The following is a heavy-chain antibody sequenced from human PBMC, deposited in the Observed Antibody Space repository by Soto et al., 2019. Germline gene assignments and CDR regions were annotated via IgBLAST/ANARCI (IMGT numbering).Heavy chain of an antibody. D-gene: IGHD2-21*02. CDR3: ARGGHVVVVTAALDY. CDR1: GDTFTNYY. V-gene: IGHV1-46*01. CDR2: VNPSGGHT. J-gene: IGHJ4*02. Sequence: QVQLMQSGAEVKKPGASVKVSCKASGDTFTNYYIHWVRQAPGQGLEWMGTVNPSGGHTTYAQHFLGRVNMTRDTSLSTLYMELTSLTSDDTAVYYCARGGHVVVVTAALDYWGQGTLVTVSS.